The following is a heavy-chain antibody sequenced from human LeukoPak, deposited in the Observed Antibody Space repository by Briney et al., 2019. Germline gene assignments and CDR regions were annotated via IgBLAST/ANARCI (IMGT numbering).Heavy chain of an antibody. CDR2: ISDSGGST. V-gene: IGHV3-23*01. Sequence: PGGSLRLSCAASGFTFSSYAMSWVRQAPGKGLEWVSDISDSGGSTYFADSVKGRFTISRDNSKNTLYLQMNSLRTEDTAVYYCAKGGWSFWSGYNYWDQGTLVAVSS. CDR1: GFTFSSYA. CDR3: AKGGWSFWSGYNY. D-gene: IGHD3-3*01. J-gene: IGHJ4*02.